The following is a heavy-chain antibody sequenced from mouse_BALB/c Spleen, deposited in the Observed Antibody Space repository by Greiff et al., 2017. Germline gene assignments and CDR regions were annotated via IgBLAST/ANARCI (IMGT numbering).Heavy chain of an antibody. J-gene: IGHJ2*01. V-gene: IGHV3-6*02. Sequence: EVKLQESGPGLVKPSQSLSLTCSVTGYSITSGYYWNWIRQFPGNKLEWMGYIIYDGSNNYNPSLKNRISITRDTSKNQFFLKLNSVTTEDTATYYCARVRDHYFDYWGQGTTLTVSS. CDR3: ARVRDHYFDY. CDR1: GYSITSGYY. CDR2: IIYDGSN.